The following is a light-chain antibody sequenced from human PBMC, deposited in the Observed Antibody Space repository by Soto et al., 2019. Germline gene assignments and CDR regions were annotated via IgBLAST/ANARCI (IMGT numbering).Light chain of an antibody. J-gene: IGKJ1*01. Sequence: EIVLTRSPGTLSLSPGERATLSCRASQSVSSSYLAWYQQKPGQAPRLLIYGASSRATGIPDRFSGSGSGTDFTLTISRLEPEDFAVYYCQKYGSSPQTCGQGTKGDIK. CDR3: QKYGSSPQT. CDR2: GAS. CDR1: QSVSSSY. V-gene: IGKV3-20*01.